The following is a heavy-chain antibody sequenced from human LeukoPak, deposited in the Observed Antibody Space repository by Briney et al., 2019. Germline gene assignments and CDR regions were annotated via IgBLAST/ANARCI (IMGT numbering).Heavy chain of an antibody. D-gene: IGHD3-3*01. CDR2: INSDGSST. Sequence: PGGSLRLSCAASGFTFSSYWMHWVRQAPGKGLVWVSRINSDGSSTSYADSVKGRFIISRDNAKNTLYLQMNSLRAEDTAVYYCARDRDFWSGFPDYWGQGTLVTVSS. V-gene: IGHV3-74*01. CDR1: GFTFSSYW. J-gene: IGHJ4*02. CDR3: ARDRDFWSGFPDY.